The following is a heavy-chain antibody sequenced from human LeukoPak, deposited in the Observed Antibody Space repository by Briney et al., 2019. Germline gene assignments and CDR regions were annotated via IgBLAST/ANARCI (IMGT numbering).Heavy chain of an antibody. CDR1: GFTFDDYA. V-gene: IGHV3-9*01. CDR2: ISWNSGSI. Sequence: PGGSLRLSCAASGFTFDDYAMHWVRQAPGKGLEWVSGISWNSGSIGYADSVKGRFTISRDNAKNSLYLQMNSLRAEDTALYYCAKDMGYSSSSLDYWGQGTLVTVSS. J-gene: IGHJ4*02. CDR3: AKDMGYSSSSLDY. D-gene: IGHD6-13*01.